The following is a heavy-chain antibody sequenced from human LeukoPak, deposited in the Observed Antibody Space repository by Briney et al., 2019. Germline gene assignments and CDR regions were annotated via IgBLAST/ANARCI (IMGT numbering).Heavy chain of an antibody. Sequence: SETLSLTCTVSGGSISSSSYYWGWIRQPPGKGPEWIGSIYYSGSTYYNPSLKSRVTISVDTSKNQFSLKLSSVTAADTAVYYCARPLGIKGIAAAANWFDPWGQGTLVTVSS. V-gene: IGHV4-39*01. CDR2: IYYSGST. CDR3: ARPLGIKGIAAAANWFDP. CDR1: GGSISSSSYY. J-gene: IGHJ5*02. D-gene: IGHD6-13*01.